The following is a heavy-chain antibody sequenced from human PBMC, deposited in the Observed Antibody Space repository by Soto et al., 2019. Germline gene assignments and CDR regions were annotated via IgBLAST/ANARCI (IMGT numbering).Heavy chain of an antibody. CDR3: AKNNGEDYKYHLYGMDV. Sequence: GSLRLSGAASGXPFSSYVMNWVRQSPGKGLEWVSSISRSSSYIYYGDSVKCRFTISRDDAKNSLYLEMNSLRAEDTPVYYSAKNNGEDYKYHLYGMDVWGQGTTGTVSS. V-gene: IGHV3-21*01. CDR2: ISRSSSYI. J-gene: IGHJ6*02. D-gene: IGHD4-4*01. CDR1: GXPFSSYV.